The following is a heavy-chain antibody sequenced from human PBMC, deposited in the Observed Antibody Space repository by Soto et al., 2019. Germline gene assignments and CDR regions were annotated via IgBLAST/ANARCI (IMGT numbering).Heavy chain of an antibody. CDR3: AANATAWQQMVPSDY. CDR2: IAVGSGYT. D-gene: IGHD2-8*01. V-gene: IGHV1-58*01. Sequence: SVKVSCKASGFTFTSSAFQWVRQARGQRLEWIGWIAVGSGYTNYAQRFQDRVTLTRDMSTATTYMELSRLTSEDTAIYYCAANATAWQQMVPSDYWGQGTLVTVSS. J-gene: IGHJ4*02. CDR1: GFTFTSSA.